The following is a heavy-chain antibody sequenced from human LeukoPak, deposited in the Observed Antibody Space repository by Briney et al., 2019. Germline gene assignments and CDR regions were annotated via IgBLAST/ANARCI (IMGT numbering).Heavy chain of an antibody. J-gene: IGHJ6*03. Sequence: SETLSLTCAVSGGSLSGYYWTWIRQPPGKGLEWIGEINHSGSTNYNPSLKSRVTISVDTSRKQFFLRLSSVTAADTALYYCARDSSGYYNKRRDYYMDVWGKGTTVTVSS. CDR3: ARDSSGYYNKRRDYYMDV. CDR1: GGSLSGYY. CDR2: INHSGST. V-gene: IGHV4-34*01. D-gene: IGHD3-22*01.